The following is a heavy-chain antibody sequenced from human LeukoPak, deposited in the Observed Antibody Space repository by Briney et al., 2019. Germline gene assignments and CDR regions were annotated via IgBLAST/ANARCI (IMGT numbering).Heavy chain of an antibody. J-gene: IGHJ4*02. V-gene: IGHV4-39*01. CDR1: GGSISSSSYY. CDR3: AGGTPRY. CDR2: IYYSGST. Sequence: EASETLSLTCTVSGGSISSSSYYWGWIRQPPGKGLEWIGSIYYSGSTYYNPSLKSRVTISVDTSKNQFSLKLSSVTAADTAVYYCAGGTPRYWGQGTLVTVSS.